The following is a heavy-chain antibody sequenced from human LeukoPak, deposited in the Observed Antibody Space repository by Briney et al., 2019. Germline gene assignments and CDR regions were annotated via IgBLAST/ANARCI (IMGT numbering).Heavy chain of an antibody. D-gene: IGHD6-13*01. CDR2: INPSGGST. CDR1: GSTFSRYA. CDR3: ARDLGIAAAGNAFDI. J-gene: IGHJ3*02. Sequence: ASVKVSCKASGSTFSRYALSWVRQAPGQGLEWMGIINPSGGSTSYAQKFQGRVTMTRDTSTSTVYMELSSLRSEDTAVYYCARDLGIAAAGNAFDIWGQGAVVTVSS. V-gene: IGHV1-46*01.